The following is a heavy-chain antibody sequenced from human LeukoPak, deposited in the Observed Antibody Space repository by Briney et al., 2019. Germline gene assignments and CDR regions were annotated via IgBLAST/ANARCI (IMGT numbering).Heavy chain of an antibody. D-gene: IGHD2-15*01. J-gene: IGHJ6*03. CDR1: GFTFSDYN. V-gene: IGHV3-11*01. Sequence: GGSLRLSCAVSGFTFSDYNMRWIRQAPGNGLEWLSSISRSGSTKYYADSVKGRFTISRDNAKNSLFLQMNSLRAEDTAVYYCARVLRYCSGGNCYSGGLGYMDVWGKGTTVTISS. CDR2: ISRSGSTK. CDR3: ARVLRYCSGGNCYSGGLGYMDV.